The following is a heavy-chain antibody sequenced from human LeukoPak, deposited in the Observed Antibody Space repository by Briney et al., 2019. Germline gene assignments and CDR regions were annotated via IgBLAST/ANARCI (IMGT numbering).Heavy chain of an antibody. V-gene: IGHV3-7*05. CDR3: AREWWYLDY. CDR1: GFTFSTYA. J-gene: IGHJ4*02. CDR2: IKKDGSDT. D-gene: IGHD2-15*01. Sequence: GGSLRLSCAASGFTFSTYAMTWVRQAPGRGLEWVARIKKDGSDTYYVDSVKGRFTISRDKAKKTVYLQMNSLRVEDTAVYYCAREWWYLDYWGQGTLVTVPS.